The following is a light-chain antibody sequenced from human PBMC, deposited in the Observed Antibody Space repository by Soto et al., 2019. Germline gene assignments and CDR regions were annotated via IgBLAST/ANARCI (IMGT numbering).Light chain of an antibody. CDR2: AVS. J-gene: IGLJ2*01. V-gene: IGLV2-14*01. CDR1: SSDVGGYNH. CDR3: CSYTSLSTVV. Sequence: QSALTQPASVSGSPGQSITISCTGTSSDVGGYNHVSWYQHSPGKAPKLILFAVSDRPSGVSHRFSGSKSGNTASLTISGLQADDEADYHCCSYTSLSTVVFVGGTKLTVL.